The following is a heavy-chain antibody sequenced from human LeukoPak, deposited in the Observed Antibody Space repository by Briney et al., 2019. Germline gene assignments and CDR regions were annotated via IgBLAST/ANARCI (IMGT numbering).Heavy chain of an antibody. CDR2: ISGNGGST. CDR3: ARLQSGSYDY. D-gene: IGHD1-26*01. J-gene: IGHJ4*02. CDR1: GFTFSNYA. V-gene: IGHV3-64*01. Sequence: AGGSLRLSCAASGFTFSNYAMHWVRQAPEKGPEYVSAISGNGGSTYYVNSVKGRFTISRDNSKNTLYLQMGSLRAEDMAVYYCARLQSGSYDYWGQGTPVIVSS.